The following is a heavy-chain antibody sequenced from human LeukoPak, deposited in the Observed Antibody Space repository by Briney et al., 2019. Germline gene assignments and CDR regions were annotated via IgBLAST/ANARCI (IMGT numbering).Heavy chain of an antibody. Sequence: GVSLRLSCAACGFTFSVAAMTWVRQAPGKGLEWVSLIGASGESTYYADSVKGRFTISRDNSKNTLSLQMNSLRVEDTAMYFCAKDIQLSTWGLGTMVTVSS. CDR2: IGASGEST. CDR3: AKDIQLST. CDR1: GFTFSVAA. D-gene: IGHD5-24*01. V-gene: IGHV3-23*01. J-gene: IGHJ3*01.